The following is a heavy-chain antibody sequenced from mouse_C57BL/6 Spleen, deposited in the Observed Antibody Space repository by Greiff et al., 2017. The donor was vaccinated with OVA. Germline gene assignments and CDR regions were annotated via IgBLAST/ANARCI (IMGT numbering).Heavy chain of an antibody. Sequence: QVQLQQSDAELVKPGASVKISCKVSGYTFTDYTIHWMKQRPEQGLEWIGYIYPRDGSTKYTEKFKGKATLTADKSSSTAYMQLNSLTSEDSAVYICAREYYYGSSYGWFAYWGQGTLVTVSA. CDR2: IYPRDGST. V-gene: IGHV1-78*01. J-gene: IGHJ3*01. CDR1: GYTFTDYT. CDR3: AREYYYGSSYGWFAY. D-gene: IGHD1-1*01.